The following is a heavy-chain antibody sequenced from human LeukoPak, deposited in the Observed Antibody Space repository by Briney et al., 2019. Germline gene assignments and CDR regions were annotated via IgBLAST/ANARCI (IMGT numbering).Heavy chain of an antibody. J-gene: IGHJ3*02. CDR2: IYYSGST. CDR1: GGSISTSSSY. V-gene: IGHV4-39*01. Sequence: PSETLSLTCTVFGGSISTSSSYWGWIRQPPGKGLEWIGSIYYSGSTYYNPSLKSRVTISVDTSRNQFSLKLSSVSAADTAVYYCARGLGYGSGSYYLGFDMWGQGTMVTVPS. CDR3: ARGLGYGSGSYYLGFDM. D-gene: IGHD3-10*01.